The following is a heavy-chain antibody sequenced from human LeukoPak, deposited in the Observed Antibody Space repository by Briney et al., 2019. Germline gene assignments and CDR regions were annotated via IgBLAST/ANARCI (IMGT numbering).Heavy chain of an antibody. V-gene: IGHV4-39*07. J-gene: IGHJ4*02. CDR3: ARVKAAAGTSFDY. CDR1: GGSISSSSHY. Sequence: SETLSLTCTVSGGSISSSSHYWGWIRQPPGKGLEWIGSIYYSGSTYYNPSLKSRVTISVDTSKNQFSLKLSSVTAADTAVYYCARVKAAAGTSFDYWGQGTLVTVSS. D-gene: IGHD6-13*01. CDR2: IYYSGST.